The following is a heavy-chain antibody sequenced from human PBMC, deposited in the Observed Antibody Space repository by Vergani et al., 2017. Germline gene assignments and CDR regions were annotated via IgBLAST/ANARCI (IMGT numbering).Heavy chain of an antibody. CDR1: GFSFSSYS. CDR3: ARVQCGGDCYYYYMDV. D-gene: IGHD2-21*01. J-gene: IGHJ6*03. CDR2: MSFDGSNT. Sequence: VQLVESGGGLVKPGGSLRLSCAASGFSFSSYSMNWVRQAPGKGLEWVAVMSFDGSNTYYADSVKGRFTISRDNSKNTLYLQMNSLRAEDTAVYYCARVQCGGDCYYYYMDVWGKGTTVTVSS. V-gene: IGHV3-30*03.